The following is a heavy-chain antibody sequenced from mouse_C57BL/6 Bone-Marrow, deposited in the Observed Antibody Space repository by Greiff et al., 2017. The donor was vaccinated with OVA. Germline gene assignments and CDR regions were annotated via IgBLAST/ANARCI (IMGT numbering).Heavy chain of an antibody. CDR3: TDGYYEAY. CDR2: IRLKSDNYAT. V-gene: IGHV6-3*01. J-gene: IGHJ3*01. Sequence: EVKLVESGGGLVQPGGSMKLSCVASGFTFSNYWMNWVRQSPEKGLEWVAQIRLKSDNYATHYAESVKGRFTISRDDSKSSVYLQMNNLRAEDTGIYYCTDGYYEAYWGQGTLVTVSA. CDR1: GFTFSNYW. D-gene: IGHD2-3*01.